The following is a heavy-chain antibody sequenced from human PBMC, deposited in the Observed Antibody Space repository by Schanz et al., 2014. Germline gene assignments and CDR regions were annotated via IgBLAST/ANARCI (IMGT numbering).Heavy chain of an antibody. CDR2: ISGSGAST. V-gene: IGHV3-23*01. CDR1: GFTLSSYA. D-gene: IGHD3-10*01. J-gene: IGHJ4*02. Sequence: EVQLLESGGGLVKPGGSLRLSCTASGFTLSSYAINWVRQAPGKGLEWVSGISGSGASTYYADSVKGRFTISRDNSKNTLYLQMNSLRPEDTAVYYCAKYRGYYRVSGSYRELEYWGQGTLVTVSS. CDR3: AKYRGYYRVSGSYRELEY.